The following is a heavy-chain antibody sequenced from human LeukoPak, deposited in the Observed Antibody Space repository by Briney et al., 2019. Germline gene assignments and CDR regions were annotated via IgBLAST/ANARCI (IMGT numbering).Heavy chain of an antibody. CDR2: THADAIHGNNK. D-gene: IGHD3-22*01. J-gene: IGHJ4*02. CDR1: GLAFSTYG. V-gene: IGHV3-33*08. Sequence: GGSMRLSCAASGLAFSTYGLHWVRQAPGKGLEWVAVTHADAIHGNNKYYADSVKGRFTISRDNSKNTFYLQMDSLRAEDTAVYFCVTGGGYYYDHWGQGTLVIVSS. CDR3: VTGGGYYYDH.